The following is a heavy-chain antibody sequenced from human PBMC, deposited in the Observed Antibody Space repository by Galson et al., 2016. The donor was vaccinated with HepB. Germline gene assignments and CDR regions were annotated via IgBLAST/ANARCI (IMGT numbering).Heavy chain of an antibody. Sequence: SLRLSCAASGFTFSSYGVHWVRQAPGKGLEWVAVISYDGSNKYYADSVKGRFTISRDNSKNTLYLQMNSLRAEDTAAYYCAKWGGSGYDWARLDYWGQGTLVTVSS. D-gene: IGHD5-12*01. CDR3: AKWGGSGYDWARLDY. CDR1: GFTFSSYG. V-gene: IGHV3-30*18. J-gene: IGHJ4*02. CDR2: ISYDGSNK.